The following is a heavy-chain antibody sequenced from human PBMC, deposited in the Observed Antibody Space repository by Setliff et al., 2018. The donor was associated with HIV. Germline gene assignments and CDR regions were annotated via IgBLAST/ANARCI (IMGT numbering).Heavy chain of an antibody. D-gene: IGHD3-10*01. J-gene: IGHJ4*02. Sequence: SETLSLTCNVSGLSMARTSYYWGWIRQPPGKGLEWIGSIYYSGSTYYNPSLTSRVTISVDTSKNKFSLRLTSVTAADTALYYCARGAPYGSGRHRWNSWGQGTLVTVSS. V-gene: IGHV4-39*07. CDR1: GLSMARTSYY. CDR2: IYYSGST. CDR3: ARGAPYGSGRHRWNS.